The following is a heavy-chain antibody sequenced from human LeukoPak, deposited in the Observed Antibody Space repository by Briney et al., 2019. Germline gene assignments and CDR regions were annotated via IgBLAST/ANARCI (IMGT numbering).Heavy chain of an antibody. Sequence: PGGSLRLSCAASGFTFSSYSMNWVRQAPGKGLEWVSSISSSSSYIYYADSVKGRFTISRDNAKNSLYLQMNSLRAEDTAVYYCARDTRCSTSCYYFDYWGQGTLVTVSS. CDR3: ARDTRCSTSCYYFDY. CDR2: ISSSSSYI. D-gene: IGHD2-2*01. J-gene: IGHJ4*02. V-gene: IGHV3-21*01. CDR1: GFTFSSYS.